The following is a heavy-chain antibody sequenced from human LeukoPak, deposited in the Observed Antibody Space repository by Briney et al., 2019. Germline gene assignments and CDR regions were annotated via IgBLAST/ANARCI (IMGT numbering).Heavy chain of an antibody. Sequence: SEPLSLTCVVSGFSISSGYYWGWVRHTPGKGLEWIGSIYHSGSTYYNPSLKNRVTISVDMSNNQFSLKVNSVTASDTAVYYCARDRRNTPYSYDSGGYNMDYWGQGTLVTVSS. CDR3: ARDRRNTPYSYDSGGYNMDY. J-gene: IGHJ4*02. D-gene: IGHD3-22*01. CDR1: GFSISSGYY. V-gene: IGHV4-38-2*02. CDR2: IYHSGST.